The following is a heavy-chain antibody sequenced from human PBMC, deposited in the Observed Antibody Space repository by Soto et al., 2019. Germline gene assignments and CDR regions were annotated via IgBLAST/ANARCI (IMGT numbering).Heavy chain of an antibody. CDR2: IYSGGST. Sequence: EVQLVESGGGLIQPGGSLRLSCAASGFTVSSNYMSWVRQAPGKGLEWVSVIYSGGSTYYADSVKGRFTISRDNSKNTLYLQMNSLRVEDTAVYYCARGKDSGSYWWGDYFDYWGQGTLVTVSS. V-gene: IGHV3-53*01. D-gene: IGHD1-26*01. J-gene: IGHJ4*02. CDR1: GFTVSSNY. CDR3: ARGKDSGSYWWGDYFDY.